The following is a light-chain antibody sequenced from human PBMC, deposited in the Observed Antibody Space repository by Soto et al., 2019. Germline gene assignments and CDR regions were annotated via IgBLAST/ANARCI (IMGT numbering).Light chain of an antibody. CDR1: SGHSSYA. CDR3: PTWGTGIRL. Sequence: QLVLTQSPSASASLGASVKLTCTLSSGHSSYAIAWHQQQPEKGPRYLMKLNSDGSHSKGDGIPDRFSGSSSGAERYLTISRPQSEDEADYSCPTWGTGIRLFGGGTKLTVL. V-gene: IGLV4-69*01. J-gene: IGLJ2*01. CDR2: LNSDGSH.